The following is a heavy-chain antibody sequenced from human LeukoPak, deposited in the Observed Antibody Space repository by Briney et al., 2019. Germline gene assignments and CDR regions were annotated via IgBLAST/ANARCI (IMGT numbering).Heavy chain of an antibody. V-gene: IGHV1-69*05. CDR3: ARGNPRITMIVVGAFDI. Sequence: SVKVSCKASGGTFSSYAISWVRQAPGQGLEWMGGIIPIFGTANYAQKFQGRVTITTDESTSTAYMELSSLRSEDTAVYYCARGNPRITMIVVGAFDIWGKGTMVTVSS. J-gene: IGHJ3*02. CDR2: IIPIFGTA. D-gene: IGHD3-22*01. CDR1: GGTFSSYA.